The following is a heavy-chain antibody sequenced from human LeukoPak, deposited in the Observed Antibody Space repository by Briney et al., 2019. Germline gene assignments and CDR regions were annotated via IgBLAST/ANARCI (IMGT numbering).Heavy chain of an antibody. CDR2: IKQDGSEK. Sequence: GGSLRLSCAASGFMLSSYWMSWVRQAPGKGLEWVANIKQDGSEKYYVDSVKGRFTISRDNAKNSLFLQMNRLRAEDTAVYYCARGPSGYHNTGGQGTLVTVSS. D-gene: IGHD5-12*01. CDR3: ARGPSGYHNT. CDR1: GFMLSSYW. V-gene: IGHV3-7*01. J-gene: IGHJ4*02.